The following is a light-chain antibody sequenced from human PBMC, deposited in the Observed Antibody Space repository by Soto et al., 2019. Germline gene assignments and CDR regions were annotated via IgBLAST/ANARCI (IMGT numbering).Light chain of an antibody. V-gene: IGLV2-11*01. J-gene: IGLJ1*01. CDR1: SSVVGYNY. CDR3: CSYAGSYTHYV. CDR2: AVT. Sequence: QSVLTQPRSVSGSPGQSVTISCTGTSSVVGYNYVSWYQQYPGKAPKVMIYAVTKRPSGVPDRISGSKSGNTASLTISGLQAEDEADYYCCSYAGSYTHYVFGTVTKVTVL.